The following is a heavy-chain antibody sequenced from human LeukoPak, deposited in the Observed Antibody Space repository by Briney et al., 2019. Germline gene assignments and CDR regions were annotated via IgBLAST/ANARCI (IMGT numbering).Heavy chain of an antibody. J-gene: IGHJ4*02. V-gene: IGHV4-34*01. Sequence: SETLSLTCAVYGGSFSNNFWNWIRQTPGKGLEWIGEISHSGSTNYNPSLKSRLTMSVDTSKNQFSLKVTSVTAADTAVYYCARGRGSSGWFDYWGQGTLVTVSS. CDR3: ARGRGSSGWFDY. CDR2: ISHSGST. D-gene: IGHD6-19*01. CDR1: GGSFSNNF.